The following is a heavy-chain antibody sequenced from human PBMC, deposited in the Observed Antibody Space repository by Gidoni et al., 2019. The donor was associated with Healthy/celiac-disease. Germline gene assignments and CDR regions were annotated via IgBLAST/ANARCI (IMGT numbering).Heavy chain of an antibody. D-gene: IGHD2-2*01. CDR1: GGSFSGYY. CDR2: INHSGST. J-gene: IGHJ5*02. V-gene: IGHV4-34*01. CDR3: ARGPRWYCSSTSCYGNWFDP. Sequence: QVQLQQWGAGLLKPSETLSLTCAVYGGSFSGYYWSWIRQPPGKGLEWIGEINHSGSTNYNPSLKSRVTISVDTSKNQFSLKLSSVTAADTAVYYCARGPRWYCSSTSCYGNWFDPWGQGTLVTVSS.